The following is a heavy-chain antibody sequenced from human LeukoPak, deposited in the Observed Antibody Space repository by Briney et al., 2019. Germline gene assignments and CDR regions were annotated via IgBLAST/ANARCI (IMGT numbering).Heavy chain of an antibody. D-gene: IGHD3-3*01. Sequence: GGSLRLSCEASGFTFSTYAMSWVRQAPGKGLEWAAVISSDGSIKVYADSVKGRFTLSRDNSINTVDLQMNSLRAEDTAVYYCVKEYHSRGFGAYFDYWGQGTLVTVSS. J-gene: IGHJ4*02. CDR1: GFTFSTYA. CDR2: ISSDGSIK. CDR3: VKEYHSRGFGAYFDY. V-gene: IGHV3-30*18.